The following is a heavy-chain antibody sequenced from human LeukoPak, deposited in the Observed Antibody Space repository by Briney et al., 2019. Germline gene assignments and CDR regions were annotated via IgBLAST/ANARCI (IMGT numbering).Heavy chain of an antibody. CDR1: GGSISSGGYY. V-gene: IGHV4-31*03. CDR2: IYYSGST. CDR3: ARDDDSSGYLDAFDI. Sequence: KPSETLSLTCTVSGGSISSGGYYWSWIRQHPGKGLEWIGYIYYSGSTYYNPSLKSRVTISVDTSKNQFSLKLSSVTAADTAVYYCARDDDSSGYLDAFDIWGQGTMVTVSS. J-gene: IGHJ3*02. D-gene: IGHD3-22*01.